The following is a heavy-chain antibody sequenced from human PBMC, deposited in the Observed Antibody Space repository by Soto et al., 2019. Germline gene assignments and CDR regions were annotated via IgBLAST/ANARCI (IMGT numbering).Heavy chain of an antibody. CDR2: ISAYNGNT. CDR3: ARGLGSTDWGLFDY. J-gene: IGHJ4*02. CDR1: GYTFTSYG. D-gene: IGHD3-16*01. Sequence: XSVKVSCKASGYTFTSYGISWVRQAPGQGLEWMGWISAYNGNTNYAQKLQGRVTMTTDTSTSTAYMELRSLRSDDTAVYYCARGLGSTDWGLFDYWGQGTLVTVSS. V-gene: IGHV1-18*01.